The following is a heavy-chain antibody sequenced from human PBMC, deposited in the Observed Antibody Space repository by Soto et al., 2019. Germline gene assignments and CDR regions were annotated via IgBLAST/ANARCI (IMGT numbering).Heavy chain of an antibody. CDR1: GYTFTSYD. CDR3: ASLGYCSSTSCYPPLHFYYGMDV. CDR2: MNPNSGNT. D-gene: IGHD2-2*01. V-gene: IGHV1-8*01. J-gene: IGHJ6*02. Sequence: GASVKVSCKASGYTFTSYDINWVRQATGQGLEWMGWMNPNSGNTGYAQKFQGRVTMTRNTSISTAYMELSSLRSEDTAVYYCASLGYCSSTSCYPPLHFYYGMDVWGQGTTVTVSS.